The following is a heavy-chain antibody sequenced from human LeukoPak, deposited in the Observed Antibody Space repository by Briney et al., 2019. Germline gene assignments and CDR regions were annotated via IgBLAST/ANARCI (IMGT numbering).Heavy chain of an antibody. D-gene: IGHD2-15*01. CDR1: GFTFSNYA. CDR2: ISGRGETT. Sequence: PGGSLRLSCAASGFTFSNYAMSWVRQAPGKGLEWVSDISGRGETTYYADSVKGRFTISRDNSENTLPLRMHSLRVEDTAVYYCAKSSRSGNSCYNFWGQGTLVTVSS. J-gene: IGHJ4*02. CDR3: AKSSRSGNSCYNF. V-gene: IGHV3-23*01.